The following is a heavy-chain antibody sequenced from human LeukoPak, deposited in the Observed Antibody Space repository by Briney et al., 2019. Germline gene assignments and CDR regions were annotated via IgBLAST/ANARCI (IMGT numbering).Heavy chain of an antibody. J-gene: IGHJ4*02. CDR2: IDWDDDK. CDR3: ARIGTSSYHYYFDY. Sequence: SGPALVKPTQTLTLTCTFSGFSLSTSGMRVSWIRQPPGKALEWLARIDWDDDKFHSTSLKTRLTISKDTSKNQVVLTMTNMDPVDTATYYCARIGTSSYHYYFDYWGQGTLVTVSS. V-gene: IGHV2-70*04. CDR1: GFSLSTSGMR. D-gene: IGHD3-22*01.